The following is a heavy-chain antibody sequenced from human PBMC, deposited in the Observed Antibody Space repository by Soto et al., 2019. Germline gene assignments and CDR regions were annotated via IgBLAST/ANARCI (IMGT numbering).Heavy chain of an antibody. D-gene: IGHD3-10*01. Sequence: QVQLVESGGGVVQPGRSLRLSCAASGFTFSSYAMHWVRQAPGKGLEWVAVISYDGSNKYYADSVKGRFTISRDNSKNTLYLQMNSLRAEDTAVYYCARDNGRFWDFNWFDPWCQGTLVTVSS. CDR2: ISYDGSNK. V-gene: IGHV3-30-3*01. CDR3: ARDNGRFWDFNWFDP. J-gene: IGHJ5*02. CDR1: GFTFSSYA.